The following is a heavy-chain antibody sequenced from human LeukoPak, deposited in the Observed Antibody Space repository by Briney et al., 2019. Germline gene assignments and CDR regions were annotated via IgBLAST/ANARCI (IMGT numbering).Heavy chain of an antibody. CDR1: GYTFTNYY. D-gene: IGHD6-6*01. Sequence: ASVKVSCKASGYTFTNYYMHWVRQAPGQGLEWMGIINPSGGSTSYAQKFQGRVTMTRDMSTSTVYMELSSLRSEDTAVYYCARDWSSSSSGGAFDIWGQGTMVTVSS. CDR3: ARDWSSSSSGGAFDI. J-gene: IGHJ3*02. V-gene: IGHV1-46*01. CDR2: INPSGGST.